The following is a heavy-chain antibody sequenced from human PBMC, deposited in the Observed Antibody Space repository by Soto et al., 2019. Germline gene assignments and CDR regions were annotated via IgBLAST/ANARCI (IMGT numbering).Heavy chain of an antibody. CDR1: GFTFSSYD. D-gene: IGHD6-13*01. CDR2: IGTAGDT. Sequence: EVQLVESGGGLVQPGGSLRLSCAASGFTFSSYDMHWVRQAPGKGLEWVSAIGTAGDTYYPGSVKGRFTISRENAKNSLYLQMIGLRAGDTAVYYCARGRYSSSWYRGPLVDVWGQGSKVTVSS. V-gene: IGHV3-13*01. J-gene: IGHJ6*02. CDR3: ARGRYSSSWYRGPLVDV.